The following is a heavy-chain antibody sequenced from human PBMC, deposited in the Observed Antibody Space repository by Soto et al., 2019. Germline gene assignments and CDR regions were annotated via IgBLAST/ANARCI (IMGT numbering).Heavy chain of an antibody. J-gene: IGHJ4*02. D-gene: IGHD6-19*01. Sequence: EVQLLESAGGLVQPGGSLRLSCAASGFTFSSYAMRWVRQAPGKGLEWVSAISGSGGNTYYADSVKGRFTISRDNSKNPLCLHMNSLRAEDTAVYYCAKCAGSGWYPDYWGQGTLVTVSS. CDR3: AKCAGSGWYPDY. V-gene: IGHV3-23*01. CDR2: ISGSGGNT. CDR1: GFTFSSYA.